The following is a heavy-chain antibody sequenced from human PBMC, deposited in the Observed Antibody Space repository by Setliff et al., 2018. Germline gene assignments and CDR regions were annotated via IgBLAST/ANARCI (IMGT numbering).Heavy chain of an antibody. J-gene: IGHJ3*02. CDR3: ARSGYYDFWSGFLNDAFDI. V-gene: IGHV4-34*01. Sequence: PSETLSLTCAVYGGSFSGYYWSWIRQPPGEGLEWIGEINHSGSTNYNPSLKSRVTISVDTSKNQFSLKLSSVTAADTAVYYCARSGYYDFWSGFLNDAFDIWGQGTMVTVSS. CDR2: INHSGST. CDR1: GGSFSGYY. D-gene: IGHD3-3*01.